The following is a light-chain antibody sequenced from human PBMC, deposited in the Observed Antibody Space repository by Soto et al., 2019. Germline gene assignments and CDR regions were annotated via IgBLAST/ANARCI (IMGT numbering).Light chain of an antibody. V-gene: IGKV3-20*01. CDR3: QQYGSSLLT. Sequence: EIVLTQSPGTLSLSPGERAYLSCRASQSVSSEKLAWYQQKPGQAPRLLIFGPSGRATGIPERFSGRGSGTDFSLTISRLEPEDSAVYYCQQYGSSLLTFGGGTKVEIK. CDR1: QSVSSEK. J-gene: IGKJ4*01. CDR2: GPS.